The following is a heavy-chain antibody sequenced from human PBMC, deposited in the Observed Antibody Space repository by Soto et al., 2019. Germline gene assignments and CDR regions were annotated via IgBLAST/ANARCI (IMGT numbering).Heavy chain of an antibody. CDR2: TYYRPKLDN. CDR1: GDSVSSNSAA. V-gene: IGHV6-1*01. D-gene: IGHD3-3*01. Sequence: PSQTLSLACAISGDSVSSNSAAWTWIRQSPSRGLEWLGRTYYRPKLDNDYAVSVKSRMTINPDTSKNQISLQRNSVTPEDTAVYYCARDSNYDFWSGYYHEGYYYGMDVWGKGPTVTVSS. CDR3: ARDSNYDFWSGYYHEGYYYGMDV. J-gene: IGHJ6*04.